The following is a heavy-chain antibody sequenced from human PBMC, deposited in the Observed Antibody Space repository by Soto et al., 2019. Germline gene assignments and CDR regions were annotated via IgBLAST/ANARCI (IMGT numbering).Heavy chain of an antibody. V-gene: IGHV1-69*02. J-gene: IGHJ4*02. D-gene: IGHD2-2*02. CDR3: ATVCSSTSCYRY. Sequence: QVQLVQSGAAVKKPGSSVKVSCKASGGTFSSYTISWVRQAPGQGLEWMGRIIPILGIANYAQKFQGRVTITADKSTSTAYMELSSLRSEDTAVYYCATVCSSTSCYRYWGQGTLVTVSS. CDR2: IIPILGIA. CDR1: GGTFSSYT.